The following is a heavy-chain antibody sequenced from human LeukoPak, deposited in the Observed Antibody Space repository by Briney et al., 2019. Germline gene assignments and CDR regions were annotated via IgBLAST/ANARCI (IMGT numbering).Heavy chain of an antibody. Sequence: GGSLRLSCSASGFTFSSYAMHWVRQAPGKGLEYVSAISSNGGSTYYADSVKGRFTISRDNSKNTLYLQMSSLRAEDTAVYYCVKSQGFRRFHSTYFDYWGQGILVTVSS. V-gene: IGHV3-64D*06. CDR3: VKSQGFRRFHSTYFDY. D-gene: IGHD4-11*01. CDR1: GFTFSSYA. J-gene: IGHJ4*02. CDR2: ISSNGGST.